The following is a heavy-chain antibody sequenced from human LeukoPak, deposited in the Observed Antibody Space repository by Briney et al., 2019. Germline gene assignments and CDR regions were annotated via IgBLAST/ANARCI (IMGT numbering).Heavy chain of an antibody. CDR1: GFTFSDYY. D-gene: IGHD2-15*01. CDR2: ISRRSTAK. J-gene: IGHJ4*02. CDR3: AKDRGWELLFFDY. Sequence: PGGSLRLSCAASGFTFSDYYMGWIRQAPGKGLEWVSYISRRSTAKYYADSVKGRFTISRDNAKNSMYLQMNSLRAEDTAVYYCAKDRGWELLFFDYWGQGTLVTVSS. V-gene: IGHV3-11*04.